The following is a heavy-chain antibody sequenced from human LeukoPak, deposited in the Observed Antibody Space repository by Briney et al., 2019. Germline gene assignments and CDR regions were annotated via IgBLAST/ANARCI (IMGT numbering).Heavy chain of an antibody. V-gene: IGHV3-21*01. CDR2: ISSSSSYI. CDR3: ARGGEQQSDWNNWFDP. D-gene: IGHD6-13*01. J-gene: IGHJ5*02. Sequence: GGSLRLSCAASGFTFSSYSMNWVRQAPGKGLEWVSSISSSSSYIYYADSVKGRFTISRDNAKNSLYLQMNSLRAEDTAVYYCARGGEQQSDWNNWFDPWGQGTLVTVSS. CDR1: GFTFSSYS.